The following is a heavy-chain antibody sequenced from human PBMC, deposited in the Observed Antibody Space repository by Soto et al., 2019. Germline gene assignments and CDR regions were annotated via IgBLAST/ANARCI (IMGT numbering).Heavy chain of an antibody. V-gene: IGHV3-48*02. CDR2: ISPSNSTI. CDR1: GFTFSLYP. CDR3: ARVGRGFCSSTRCYTDGFDL. J-gene: IGHJ3*01. Sequence: QLVESGGGLVQPGGSLRLSVAASGFTFSLYPMIWVRQAPGKGLEWLSYISPSNSTIYYADSVKGRFTISRDNAKNSLDLQMNGLRDDDTAVYYCARVGRGFCSSTRCYTDGFDLWGQGTVVTVST. D-gene: IGHD2-2*01.